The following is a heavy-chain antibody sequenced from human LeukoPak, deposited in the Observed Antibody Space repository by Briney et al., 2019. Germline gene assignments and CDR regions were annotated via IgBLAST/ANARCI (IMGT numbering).Heavy chain of an antibody. V-gene: IGHV1-2*02. CDR3: ALLFSSTWHRFHP. J-gene: IGHJ5*02. CDR2: VNPNSGDT. Sequence: ASVKVSCKATGYTFTDYYVHWVRQAPGPGHEWMGWVNPNSGDTNYVHTCQGRVTMPSDPAISPAYMALRRVTSHGTAVYYGALLFSSTWHRFHPWAQGPLVTLPT. D-gene: IGHD6-13*01. CDR1: GYTFTDYY.